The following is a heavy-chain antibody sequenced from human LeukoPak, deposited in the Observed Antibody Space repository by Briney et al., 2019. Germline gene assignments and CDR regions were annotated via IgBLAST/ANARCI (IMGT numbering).Heavy chain of an antibody. CDR3: ARRAGEYSHPYDY. D-gene: IGHD4-17*01. V-gene: IGHV3-53*01. CDR1: GFTVSSNS. CDR2: IYSGGNT. J-gene: IGHJ4*02. Sequence: GGSRRLSCTVSGFTVSSNSMSWFRQAPGKGLEWVSFIYSGGNTHYSDSVKGRFTISRDNSKNTLYLQMNSLRADDTAVYYCARRAGEYSHPYDYWGQGTLVTVSS.